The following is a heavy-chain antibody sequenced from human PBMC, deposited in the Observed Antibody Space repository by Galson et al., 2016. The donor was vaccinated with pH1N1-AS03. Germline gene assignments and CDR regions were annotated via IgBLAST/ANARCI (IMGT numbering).Heavy chain of an antibody. CDR1: GFNLSTYW. D-gene: IGHD4-17*01. CDR2: ISSDDSGT. V-gene: IGHV3-74*01. Sequence: SLRLSCAASGFNLSTYWIHWVRQGPGKGLVWVSRISSDDSGTSYADSVRGRLTISRDDAKNTVFMQLNSLRPEDTAVYYCATFGGDPDYWGQGTLVTVSS. CDR3: ATFGGDPDY. J-gene: IGHJ4*02.